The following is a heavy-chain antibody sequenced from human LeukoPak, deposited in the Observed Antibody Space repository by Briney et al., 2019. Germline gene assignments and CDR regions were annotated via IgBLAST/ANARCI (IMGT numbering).Heavy chain of an antibody. CDR2: IGGSGGST. V-gene: IGHV3-23*01. CDR3: AKEVGHVVVPAATDY. Sequence: GGSLRLSCAASGFTFSSYAMSWVRQAPGKGLEWVSAIGGSGGSTYYADSVKGRFTISRDNSKNTLYLQMNSLRAEDTAVYYCAKEVGHVVVPAATDYWGQGTLVTVSS. D-gene: IGHD2-2*01. J-gene: IGHJ4*02. CDR1: GFTFSSYA.